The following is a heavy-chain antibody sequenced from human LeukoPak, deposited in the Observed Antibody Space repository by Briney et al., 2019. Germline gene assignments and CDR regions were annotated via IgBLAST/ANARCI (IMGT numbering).Heavy chain of an antibody. CDR1: GFTFSSYG. CDR3: AREIVWNYVGYYYYYYGMDV. V-gene: IGHV3-33*01. Sequence: GGSLRLSCAASGFTFSSYGMHWVRQAPGKGLEWVAVIWYDGSNKYYADSVNGRFTISRDNSKNTLYLQMNSLRAEDTAVYYCAREIVWNYVGYYYYYYGMDVWGQGTTVTVSS. J-gene: IGHJ6*02. D-gene: IGHD1-7*01. CDR2: IWYDGSNK.